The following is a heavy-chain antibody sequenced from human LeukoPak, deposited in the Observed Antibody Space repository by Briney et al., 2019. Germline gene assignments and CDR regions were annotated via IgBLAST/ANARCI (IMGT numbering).Heavy chain of an antibody. CDR2: IYYSGST. V-gene: IGHV4-59*01. CDR1: GGSISSYY. D-gene: IGHD6-13*01. J-gene: IGHJ6*03. Sequence: PSETLSLTCTVSGGSISSYYWSWVRQPPGKGLEWVEYIYYSGSTNYNPSLKSRVTISVATSKNQFSLKLSSVTAADTAVYYCARVAGQQLVSYYYYYMDVWGKGTTVTISS. CDR3: ARVAGQQLVSYYYYYMDV.